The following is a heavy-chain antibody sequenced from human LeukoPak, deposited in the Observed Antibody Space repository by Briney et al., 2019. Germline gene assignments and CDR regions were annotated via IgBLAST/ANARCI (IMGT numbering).Heavy chain of an antibody. J-gene: IGHJ4*02. Sequence: EASVKVSCKASEDTFTYYHIHWVRQAPGQGLKWMGLINPIGEFTTYAQKFQGRVTMPRDMSTSTVYMVLSSLRSEDTAVYYCARDLGSGQIGTTPGGLDYWGQGTLVTVSS. D-gene: IGHD1-7*01. CDR2: INPIGEFT. CDR1: EDTFTYYH. CDR3: ARDLGSGQIGTTPGGLDY. V-gene: IGHV1-46*01.